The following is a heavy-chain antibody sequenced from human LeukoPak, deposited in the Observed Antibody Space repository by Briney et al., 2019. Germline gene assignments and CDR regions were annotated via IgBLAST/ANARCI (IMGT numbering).Heavy chain of an antibody. D-gene: IGHD3-22*01. CDR1: GFTFSSYG. J-gene: IGHJ4*02. CDR2: IRYDGSNK. V-gene: IGHV3-30*02. Sequence: GGSLRLSCAASGFTFSSYGMHWVRQAPGKGLEWVAFIRYDGSNKYYADSVKGRFTISRDNSKNTLYLQMNSPRAEDTAVYYCAKDFDYYDSSGYYHGSHYFDYWGQGTLVTVSS. CDR3: AKDFDYYDSSGYYHGSHYFDY.